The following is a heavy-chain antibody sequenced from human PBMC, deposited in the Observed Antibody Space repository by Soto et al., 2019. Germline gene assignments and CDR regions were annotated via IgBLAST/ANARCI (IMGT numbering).Heavy chain of an antibody. J-gene: IGHJ3*02. Sequence: VGSLRLSCEASGFTLSSYWMHWVRQAPGKGLVWVSQISTDGSSTKYADSVKGRFTISRDKAKNTLYLQMSSLRAEDTAVYYCVRYGGNDWVVLDIWGQGTLVTVSS. CDR1: GFTLSSYW. D-gene: IGHD5-12*01. CDR3: VRYGGNDWVVLDI. V-gene: IGHV3-74*03. CDR2: ISTDGSST.